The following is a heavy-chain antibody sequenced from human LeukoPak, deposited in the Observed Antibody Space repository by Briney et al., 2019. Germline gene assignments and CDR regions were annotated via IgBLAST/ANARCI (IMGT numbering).Heavy chain of an antibody. CDR2: TNIDGST. Sequence: GGSLRLSCAASGFNVNSNYMSWVRQTPGKGLEWVSVTNIDGSTYCADSVKGRFTISRDNSKNTLDLQMNSLRADDTAVYYCARDLVNWGQGTLVTVSS. V-gene: IGHV3-53*01. J-gene: IGHJ4*02. CDR1: GFNVNSNY. D-gene: IGHD2-21*01. CDR3: ARDLVN.